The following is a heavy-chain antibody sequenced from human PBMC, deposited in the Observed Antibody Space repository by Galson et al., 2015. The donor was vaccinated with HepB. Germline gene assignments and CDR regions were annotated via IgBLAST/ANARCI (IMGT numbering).Heavy chain of an antibody. CDR1: GGSFSGYY. V-gene: IGHV4-34*01. D-gene: IGHD4-17*01. CDR2: INHSGST. CDR3: ARQNDYGDYESWYFDL. J-gene: IGHJ2*01. Sequence: ETLSLTCAVYGGSFSGYYWSWVRQPPGKGLEWIGEINHSGSTNYNPSLKSRVTISVDTSKNQFSLKLSSVTAADTAVYYCARQNDYGDYESWYFDLWGRGTLVTVSS.